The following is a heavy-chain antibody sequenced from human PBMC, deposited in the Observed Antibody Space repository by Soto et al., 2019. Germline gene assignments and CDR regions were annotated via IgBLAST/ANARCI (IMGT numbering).Heavy chain of an antibody. V-gene: IGHV5-10-1*01. J-gene: IGHJ6*02. Sequence: GESLKISCKGSGYSFTSYWISWVRQMPGKGLEWMGRIDPSDSYTNYSPSFQGHVTISADKSISTAYLQWSSLKASDTAMYYCARLPMVRGVIISRFMDMDVWGQGTTVTV. CDR2: IDPSDSYT. D-gene: IGHD3-10*01. CDR1: GYSFTSYW. CDR3: ARLPMVRGVIISRFMDMDV.